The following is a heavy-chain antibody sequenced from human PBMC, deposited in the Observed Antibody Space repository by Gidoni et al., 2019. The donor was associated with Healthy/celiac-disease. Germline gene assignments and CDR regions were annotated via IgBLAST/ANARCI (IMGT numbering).Heavy chain of an antibody. CDR3: ARVDGGILTGYPYWYFDL. V-gene: IGHV3-7*05. D-gene: IGHD3-9*01. CDR2: IKQDGSEK. Sequence: EVQLVESGGGLVQPGGSLRLSCAASGFTFSSYWMSWVRQAPGKGLEWVANIKQDGSEKYYVDSVKGRFTISRDNAKNSLYLQMNSLRAEDTAVYYCARVDGGILTGYPYWYFDLWGRGTLVTVSS. CDR1: GFTFSSYW. J-gene: IGHJ2*01.